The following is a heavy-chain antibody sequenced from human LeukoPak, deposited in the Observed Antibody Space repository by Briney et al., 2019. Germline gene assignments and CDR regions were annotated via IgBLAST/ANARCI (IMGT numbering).Heavy chain of an antibody. CDR1: GCSISSHY. D-gene: IGHD3-3*01. CDR2: IYYSGST. Sequence: SETLSLTCTVSGCSISSHYWSWIRQPPGKGLEWIGYIYYSGSTNYNPSLKSRVTISVDTSKNQFSLKLSSVTAADTAVYYCARVLYYDFWSGYYKYNWFDPWGQGTLVTVSS. J-gene: IGHJ5*02. V-gene: IGHV4-59*11. CDR3: ARVLYYDFWSGYYKYNWFDP.